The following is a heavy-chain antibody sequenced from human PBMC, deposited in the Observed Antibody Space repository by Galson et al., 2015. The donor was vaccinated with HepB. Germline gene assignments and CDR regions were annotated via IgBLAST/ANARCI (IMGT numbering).Heavy chain of an antibody. D-gene: IGHD2-15*01. CDR3: ARLHGEFDVVVVAATARWYFDL. CDR1: GGSISSYY. CDR2: IYYSGST. Sequence: ETLSLTCTVSGGSISSYYWSWIRQPPGKGLEWIGYIYYSGSTNYNPSLKSRVTISVDTSKNQFSLKLSSVTAADTAVYYCARLHGEFDVVVVAATARWYFDLWGRGTLVTVSS. V-gene: IGHV4-59*08. J-gene: IGHJ2*01.